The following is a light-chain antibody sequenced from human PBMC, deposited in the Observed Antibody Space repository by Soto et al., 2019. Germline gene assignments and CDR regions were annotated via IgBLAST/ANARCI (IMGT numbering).Light chain of an antibody. J-gene: IGLJ1*01. CDR2: EVT. Sequence: SVLTQPPSASGSPGQSVTISCTGTSGDIGGYDYVSWYQQHPGKAPKLMIYEVTKRPLGVPDRFSGSKSGNTAFLTVSGLQAEDEADYYCSSYAGSNNPYVFGTGTKVTV. V-gene: IGLV2-8*01. CDR1: SGDIGGYDY. CDR3: SSYAGSNNPYV.